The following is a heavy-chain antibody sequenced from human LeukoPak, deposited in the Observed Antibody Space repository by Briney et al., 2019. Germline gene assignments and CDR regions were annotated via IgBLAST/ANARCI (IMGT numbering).Heavy chain of an antibody. V-gene: IGHV3-23*01. CDR1: GFTFSNYA. CDR3: TKGQPMFDY. Sequence: GESLRLSCAASGFTFSNYAMNWVRQAPGKGLEWVSTVSAGSTTYYADSVKGRFTISRDNSKNTLYLQMNSLRAEDTAVYYCTKGQPMFDYWGQGTLVTVSS. CDR2: VSAGSTT. J-gene: IGHJ4*02. D-gene: IGHD2-2*01.